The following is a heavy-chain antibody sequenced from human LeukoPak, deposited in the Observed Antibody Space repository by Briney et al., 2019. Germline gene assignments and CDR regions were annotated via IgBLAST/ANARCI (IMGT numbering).Heavy chain of an antibody. V-gene: IGHV3-30*02. Sequence: GGSLRLSCAASGFTFSTYGMHWVRQAPGKGLEWVASIRYDGSNKYYADSVKGRFTISRDNSKNTLYLQMNSLRAEDTAVYYCAKAHSYGYAAPDYWGQGTLVTVSS. D-gene: IGHD5-18*01. J-gene: IGHJ4*02. CDR3: AKAHSYGYAAPDY. CDR2: IRYDGSNK. CDR1: GFTFSTYG.